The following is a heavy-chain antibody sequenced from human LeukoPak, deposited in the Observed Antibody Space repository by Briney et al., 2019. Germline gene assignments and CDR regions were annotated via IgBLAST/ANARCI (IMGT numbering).Heavy chain of an antibody. D-gene: IGHD3-16*01. J-gene: IGHJ4*02. CDR2: IYYSGSP. CDR1: GGSISSYY. V-gene: IGHV4-59*01. CDR3: ARLSRAGEDY. Sequence: PSETLSLTCSVSGGSISSYYWTWIRQSPARGLEWIGHIYYSGSPNYNPSPKSRVTISSDTSKNHFSLKVTSVTAADTAFYYCARLSRAGEDYWGQGILVTVSS.